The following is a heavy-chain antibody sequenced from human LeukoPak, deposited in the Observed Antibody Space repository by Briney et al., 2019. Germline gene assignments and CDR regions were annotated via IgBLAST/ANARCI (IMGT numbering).Heavy chain of an antibody. CDR2: ISGSGGST. Sequence: TGGSLRLSCAAPGFTFSSYAMSWVRQAPGKGLEWVSAISGSGGSTYYADSVKGRFTISRDNSKNTLYLQMNSLRAEDTAVYYCAKDFANYYDSSGYSRVLINYYYYGMDVRGQGTTVTVSS. D-gene: IGHD3-22*01. J-gene: IGHJ6*02. CDR1: GFTFSSYA. CDR3: AKDFANYYDSSGYSRVLINYYYYGMDV. V-gene: IGHV3-23*01.